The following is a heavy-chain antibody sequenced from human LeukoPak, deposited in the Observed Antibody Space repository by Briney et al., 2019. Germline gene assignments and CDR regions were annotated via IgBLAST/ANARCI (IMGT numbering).Heavy chain of an antibody. CDR2: ISSSGSTI. D-gene: IGHD3-22*01. CDR1: GFTFSDYY. Sequence: GGSLRLSCAASGFTFSDYYMSWIRQAPGKGLEWVSYISSSGSTIYYADSVKGRFTISRDNAKNSLYLQMNSLRAEDTAVYYCARDLSYYYDSSGYSGYWGQGTLVTVSS. J-gene: IGHJ4*02. V-gene: IGHV3-11*01. CDR3: ARDLSYYYDSSGYSGY.